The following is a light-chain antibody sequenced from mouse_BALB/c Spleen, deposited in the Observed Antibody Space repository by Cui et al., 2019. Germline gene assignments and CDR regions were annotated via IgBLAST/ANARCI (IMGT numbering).Light chain of an antibody. CDR1: QDVGTA. CDR2: WAS. Sequence: DIVITSPHNFLSTSVGDRVSITCKASQDVGTAVAWYQQKPGQSPNLLIYWASTRHTGVPDRFTGSGSGTDFTLTISNVQSEDLADYFCQQYSSYPWTFGGGTKLEIK. V-gene: IGKV6-23*01. CDR3: QQYSSYPWT. J-gene: IGKJ1*01.